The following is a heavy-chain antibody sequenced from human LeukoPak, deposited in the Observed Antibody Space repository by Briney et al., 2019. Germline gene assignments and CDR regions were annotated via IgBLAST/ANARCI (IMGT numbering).Heavy chain of an antibody. CDR3: ASSGYSAPIDY. Sequence: SETLSLTCAVYGGSFSGYYWSWIRQPPGKGLEWIGEINHGGSTNYNPSLKSRVTISVDTSKNQFSLKLSSVTAADTAVYYCASSGYSAPIDYWGQGTLVTVSS. V-gene: IGHV4-34*01. CDR2: INHGGST. D-gene: IGHD5-12*01. CDR1: GGSFSGYY. J-gene: IGHJ4*02.